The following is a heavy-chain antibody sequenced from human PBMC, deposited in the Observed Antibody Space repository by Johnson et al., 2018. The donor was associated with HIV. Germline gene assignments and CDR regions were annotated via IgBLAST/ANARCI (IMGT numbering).Heavy chain of an antibody. Sequence: GGSLRLSCAASGFTFSSYAMHWVRQAPGKGLEYVASISINGDTTYYARSVQGRFTISRDNSKNTLYLQMNSLRAEDTALYYCARVESGSSAFDIWGQGTMVTVSS. V-gene: IGHV3-64*01. J-gene: IGHJ3*02. D-gene: IGHD1-26*01. CDR1: GFTFSSYA. CDR2: ISINGDTT. CDR3: ARVESGSSAFDI.